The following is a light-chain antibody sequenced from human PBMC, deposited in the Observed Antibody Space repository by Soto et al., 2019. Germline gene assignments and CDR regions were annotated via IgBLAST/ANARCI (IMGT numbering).Light chain of an antibody. Sequence: DIQMTQSPSTLSASVGDRVTITCRASQSISSWLAWYQQKPGKAPKLLIYKASSLESGVPSRFXGSGSGTEFTLTISSLQPDDFATYYCQQYNSYSPYTLGQGTKLEIK. J-gene: IGKJ2*01. V-gene: IGKV1-5*03. CDR1: QSISSW. CDR3: QQYNSYSPYT. CDR2: KAS.